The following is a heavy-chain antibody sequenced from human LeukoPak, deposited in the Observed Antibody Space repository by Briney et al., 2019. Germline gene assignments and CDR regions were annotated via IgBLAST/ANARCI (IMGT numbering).Heavy chain of an antibody. CDR3: GRGWISPYSGYDYDYFDY. D-gene: IGHD5-12*01. CDR2: VHYSGST. J-gene: IGHJ4*02. CDR1: GDSITSYY. V-gene: IGHV4-59*01. Sequence: SETLSLTCSVSGDSITSYYWSWIRQPPGEGMEWIGYVHYSGSTNYNPSLRSRVTLSVDTSKNQFSLRLSSVTAADTAVYYCGRGWISPYSGYDYDYFDYWGQGALVTVSS.